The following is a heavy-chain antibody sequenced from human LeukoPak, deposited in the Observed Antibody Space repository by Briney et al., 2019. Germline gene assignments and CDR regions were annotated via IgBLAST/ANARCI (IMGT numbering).Heavy chain of an antibody. CDR2: IYTSGST. CDR3: ARAPGGEGPNWNYVWAFDI. V-gene: IGHV4-4*07. J-gene: IGHJ3*02. CDR1: GGSISSYY. D-gene: IGHD1-7*01. Sequence: PSETLSLICTVSGGSISSYYWSWIRQPAGKGLEWIGRIYTSGSTNYNPSLKSRVTMSVDTSKNQFSLKLSSVTAADTAVYYCARAPGGEGPNWNYVWAFDIWGQGTMVTVSS.